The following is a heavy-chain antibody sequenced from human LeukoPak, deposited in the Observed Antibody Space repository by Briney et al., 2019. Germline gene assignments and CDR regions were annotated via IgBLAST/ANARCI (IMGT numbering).Heavy chain of an antibody. Sequence: SETLSLTCAVYGGSFSGYYWSWIRQPPGKGLEWIGSIYYSGSTYYNPSLKSRVTISVDTSKNQFSLKLSSVTAADTAVYYCARVPPYYYDSSGNDDYWGQGTLVTVSS. D-gene: IGHD3-22*01. CDR3: ARVPPYYYDSSGNDDY. CDR2: IYYSGST. V-gene: IGHV4-34*01. CDR1: GGSFSGYY. J-gene: IGHJ4*02.